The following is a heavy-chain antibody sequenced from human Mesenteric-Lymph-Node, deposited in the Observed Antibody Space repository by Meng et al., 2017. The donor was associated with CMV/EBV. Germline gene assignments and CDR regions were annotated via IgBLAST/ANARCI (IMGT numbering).Heavy chain of an antibody. J-gene: IGHJ6*02. CDR1: GFTFSSYA. D-gene: IGHD2-2*01. Sequence: GESLKISCAASGFTFSSYAMHWVRQAPGKGLEWVAVISYDGSNKYYADSVKGRFTISRDNSKNTLYLQMNSLRAEDTAVYYCARDLKGDCSSTSCYAYYYYYGMDVWGQGTTVTVSS. V-gene: IGHV3-30-3*01. CDR3: ARDLKGDCSSTSCYAYYYYYGMDV. CDR2: ISYDGSNK.